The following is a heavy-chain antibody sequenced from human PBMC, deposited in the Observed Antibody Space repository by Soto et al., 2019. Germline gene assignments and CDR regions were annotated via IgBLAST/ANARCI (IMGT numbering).Heavy chain of an antibody. CDR1: GYTFTSYA. D-gene: IGHD6-19*01. CDR2: INAGNGNT. J-gene: IGHJ4*02. V-gene: IGHV1-3*01. Sequence: ASVKVSCKASGYTFTSYAMHWVLQAPGQRLEWMGWINAGNGNTKYSQKFQGRVTITRDTSASTAYMELSSLRSEDTAVYYCARDIRLEQWLAFDYWGQGTLVTVSS. CDR3: ARDIRLEQWLAFDY.